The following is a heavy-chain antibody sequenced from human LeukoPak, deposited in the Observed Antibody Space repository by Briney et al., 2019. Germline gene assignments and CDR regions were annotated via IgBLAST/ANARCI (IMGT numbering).Heavy chain of an antibody. V-gene: IGHV4-30-2*01. CDR3: ARTNGRAFDI. J-gene: IGHJ3*02. Sequence: SETLSLTCAVSGGSISSGGYSWSWIRQPPGKGLEWIGYIYHSGSTHYNPSLKSRVTISVDRSKNQFSLKLSSVTAADTAVYYCARTNGRAFDIWGQGTMVTVSS. D-gene: IGHD1-26*01. CDR1: GGSISSGGYS. CDR2: IYHSGST.